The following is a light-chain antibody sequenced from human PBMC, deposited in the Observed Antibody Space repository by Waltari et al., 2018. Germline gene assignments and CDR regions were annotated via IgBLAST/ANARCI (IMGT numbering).Light chain of an antibody. CDR1: SSAVGAYNY. V-gene: IGLV2-8*01. Sequence: QSALTQLPSASGSPGQSVTISCTGTSSAVGAYNYVSWYQQHPGKAPKLMVYEVSKRPSGVPDRFSGSKSGNTASLTVSGLQAEDEADYFCSSYAGSKYVFGTGTKLTVL. CDR3: SSYAGSKYV. J-gene: IGLJ1*01. CDR2: EVS.